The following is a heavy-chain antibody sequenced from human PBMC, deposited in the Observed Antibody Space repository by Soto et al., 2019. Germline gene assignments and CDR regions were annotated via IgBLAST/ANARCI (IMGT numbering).Heavy chain of an antibody. CDR2: IIPIFGTA. CDR1: GGTFSSYA. J-gene: IGHJ6*02. CDR3: ARGGDPYYYYYGMDV. Sequence: SVKFSCKASGGTFSSYAIIWVRQAPGQGLEWMGVIIPIFGTANYAQKFQGRVTITADKSTSTAYMELSSLRSEDTAVYYCARGGDPYYYYYGMDVWGQGTTVTVSS. V-gene: IGHV1-69*06. D-gene: IGHD3-10*01.